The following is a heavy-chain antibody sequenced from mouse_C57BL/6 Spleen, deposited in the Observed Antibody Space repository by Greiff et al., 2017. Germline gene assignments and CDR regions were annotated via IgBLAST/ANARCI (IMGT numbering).Heavy chain of an antibody. CDR3: ARMSGTDWYFDV. CDR1: GFSLTSYG. J-gene: IGHJ1*03. CDR2: IWSGGST. V-gene: IGHV2-2*01. Sequence: QVQLQQSGPGLVQPSQSLSITCTVSGFSLTSYGVHWVRQSPGTGLEWLGVIWSGGSTDYNAAFISRLSISKDNSKSQVFFKMNSLQADDTAIYYCARMSGTDWYFDVWGTGTTVTVSS. D-gene: IGHD4-1*01.